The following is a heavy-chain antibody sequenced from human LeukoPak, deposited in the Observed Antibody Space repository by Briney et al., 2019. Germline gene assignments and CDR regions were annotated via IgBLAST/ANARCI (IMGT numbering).Heavy chain of an antibody. Sequence: QPGRSLRLPCSCFEFTFSGADMDWVGQVSGKGLEWVGRIISKGNKYATEYAASVKGTFTISRDDSKNTAYLQMNSLKTEDTAVYYCIHYGSGSYSTDYWGQGTQVTVSS. CDR3: IHYGSGSYSTDY. V-gene: IGHV3-73*01. D-gene: IGHD3-10*01. CDR2: IISKGNKYAT. CDR1: EFTFSGAD. J-gene: IGHJ4*02.